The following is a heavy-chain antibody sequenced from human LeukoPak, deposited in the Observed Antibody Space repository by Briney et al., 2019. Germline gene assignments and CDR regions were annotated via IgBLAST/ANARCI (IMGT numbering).Heavy chain of an antibody. J-gene: IGHJ3*02. CDR2: IIPIFGTA. Sequence: SVNLSCKASGGTLSSYAISWVRQAPGQGLEWMGGIIPIFGTANYAQKVQARVTLTKDESTSRDYMELSSLRYEGTAVYYCARDRPTNYYESSGSANAFDIWGQGTMVTVSS. D-gene: IGHD3-22*01. CDR1: GGTLSSYA. V-gene: IGHV1-69*05. CDR3: ARDRPTNYYESSGSANAFDI.